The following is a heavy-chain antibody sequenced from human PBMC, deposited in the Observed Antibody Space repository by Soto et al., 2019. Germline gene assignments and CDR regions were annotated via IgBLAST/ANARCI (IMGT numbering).Heavy chain of an antibody. CDR1: GFTFRSYA. Sequence: PGGSLRLSCAASGFTFRSYAMNWVRQAPGKGLEWVSAISGSAGSTYYADSVKGRFTISRDTSKNTLYLQMNSLRAEDTAVYYYAKFHLYYDILTGDYTAPFDIWGKGTMVTVSS. D-gene: IGHD3-9*01. V-gene: IGHV3-23*01. CDR3: AKFHLYYDILTGDYTAPFDI. CDR2: ISGSAGST. J-gene: IGHJ3*02.